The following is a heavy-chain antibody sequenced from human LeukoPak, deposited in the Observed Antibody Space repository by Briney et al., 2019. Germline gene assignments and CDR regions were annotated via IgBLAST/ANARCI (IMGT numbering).Heavy chain of an antibody. V-gene: IGHV3-30*18. CDR1: GFIFSSYG. J-gene: IGHJ4*02. CDR2: ISYDGSNE. D-gene: IGHD1-26*01. Sequence: GGSLRLSCAASGFIFSSYGMHWVRQAPGKGLEWAAVISYDGSNEYYADSVKGRFTVSRDNSKNTLYLQMNSLRAEDTAVYYCAKVGLVWELLLAPGSWGQGTLVTVSS. CDR3: AKVGLVWELLLAPGS.